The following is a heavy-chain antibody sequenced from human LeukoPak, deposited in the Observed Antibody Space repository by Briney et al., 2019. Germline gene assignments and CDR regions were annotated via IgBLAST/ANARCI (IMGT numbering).Heavy chain of an antibody. CDR1: GFTVSSNY. CDR3: AKAPAVVVAAPGDY. J-gene: IGHJ4*02. Sequence: GGSLRLSCAASGFTVSSNYMSWVRQAPGKGLEWVSAISGSGGSTYYADSVKGRFTISRDNSKNTLYLQMNSLRAEDTAVYYCAKAPAVVVAAPGDYWGQGTLVTVSS. CDR2: ISGSGGST. D-gene: IGHD2-15*01. V-gene: IGHV3-23*01.